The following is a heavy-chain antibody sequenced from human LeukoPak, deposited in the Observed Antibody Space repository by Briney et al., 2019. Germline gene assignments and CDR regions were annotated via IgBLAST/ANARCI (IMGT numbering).Heavy chain of an antibody. CDR3: ARGHYDSSGRYFDY. V-gene: IGHV3-23*01. J-gene: IGHJ4*02. CDR1: GFRFANYA. D-gene: IGHD3-22*01. Sequence: PGGSLRLSCAASGFRFANYAMSWVRQAPGKGLEWVSIISVSGGSTYYADSVKGRFTISRDNSKNTLDLQKNSLRAEDTAVYYCARGHYDSSGRYFDYWGQGTLVTVSS. CDR2: ISVSGGST.